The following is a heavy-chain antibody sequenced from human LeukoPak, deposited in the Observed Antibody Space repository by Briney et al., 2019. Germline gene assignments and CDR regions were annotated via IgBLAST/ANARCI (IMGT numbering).Heavy chain of an antibody. V-gene: IGHV4-39*07. CDR2: IYYSGST. CDR3: ARGLYDFWSGYTPGNWFDP. Sequence: SETLSLTCTVSGGSISSSSYYWGWIRQPPGKGLEWIGSIYYSGSTYYNPSLKSRVTISVDTSKNQFSLKLSSVTAADTAVYYCARGLYDFWSGYTPGNWFDPWGQGTLVTVSS. CDR1: GGSISSSSYY. J-gene: IGHJ5*02. D-gene: IGHD3-3*01.